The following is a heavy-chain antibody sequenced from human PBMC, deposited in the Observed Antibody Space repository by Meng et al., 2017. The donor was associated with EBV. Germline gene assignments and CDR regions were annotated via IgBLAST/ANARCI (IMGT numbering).Heavy chain of an antibody. CDR3: THADIATVGRLDY. Sequence: QVQLGQSGAGQRKPGSSVTVSCKASGGTFSSYDISWVRQAAGQGLEWIGGICPSVGTNNYAQKFQGIVTIAADKSTRTAYMQLSSLRSEETVVYYWTHADIATVGRLDYWGQGTLVTVSS. CDR1: GGTFSSYD. D-gene: IGHD6-13*01. CDR2: ICPSVGTN. J-gene: IGHJ4*02. V-gene: IGHV1-69*06.